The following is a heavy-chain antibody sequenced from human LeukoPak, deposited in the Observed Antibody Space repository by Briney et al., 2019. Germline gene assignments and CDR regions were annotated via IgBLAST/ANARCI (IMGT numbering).Heavy chain of an antibody. CDR2: ISGSGGST. Sequence: PGGSLRLSCAASGFTFSSYAMSWVRQAPGKGLEWVSAISGSGGSTYYADSVKGRFTIPRDNSKNTLYLQMNSLRAEDTAVYYCAKGGYSSSWSNLNWFDPWGQGTLVTVSS. J-gene: IGHJ5*02. CDR3: AKGGYSSSWSNLNWFDP. CDR1: GFTFSSYA. D-gene: IGHD6-13*01. V-gene: IGHV3-23*01.